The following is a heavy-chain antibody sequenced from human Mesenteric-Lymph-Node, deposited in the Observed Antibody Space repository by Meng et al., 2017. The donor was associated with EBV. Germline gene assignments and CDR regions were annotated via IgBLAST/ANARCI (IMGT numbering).Heavy chain of an antibody. J-gene: IGHJ4*02. CDR2: INPSGST. Sequence: QVELQQWGAGLLKPSETLSLTCAGSWWFFSGYYWGWLRQPPGKGLEWIGEINPSGSTNYNSSLKSRVTMSVDTSKNQFSLKLSSVTAADTAVYYCARYGCSGGSCYPYFDYWGQGTLVTVSS. D-gene: IGHD2-15*01. CDR1: WWFFSGYY. CDR3: ARYGCSGGSCYPYFDY. V-gene: IGHV4-34*01.